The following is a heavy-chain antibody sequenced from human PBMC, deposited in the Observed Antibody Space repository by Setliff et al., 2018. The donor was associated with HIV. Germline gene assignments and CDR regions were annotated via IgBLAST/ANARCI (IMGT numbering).Heavy chain of an antibody. Sequence: TLSLTCTVSGGSITSDRHYWSWIRQPAGKGLEWIGNRYAGGSTHYNPSLRSRVTISVDTSKNHFSLKLSSVTAADTAVFYCARVPFTTGFDYWGQGILVTVSS. J-gene: IGHJ4*02. D-gene: IGHD3-3*01. CDR1: GGSITSDRHY. CDR2: RYAGGST. CDR3: ARVPFTTGFDY. V-gene: IGHV4-61*09.